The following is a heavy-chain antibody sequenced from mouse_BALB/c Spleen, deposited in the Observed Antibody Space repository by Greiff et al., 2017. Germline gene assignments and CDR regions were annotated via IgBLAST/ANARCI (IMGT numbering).Heavy chain of an antibody. CDR3: ARSGYLDY. V-gene: IGHV8-12*01. J-gene: IGHJ2*01. CDR2: IYWDDDK. CDR1: GFSLSTSGMG. D-gene: IGHD2-2*01. Sequence: QVTLKESGPGILQPSQTLSLTCSFSGFSLSTSGMGVSWIRQPSGKGLEWLAHIYWDDDKRYNPSLKSRLTISKDTSSNQVFLKITSVDTADTATYYCARSGYLDYWGQGTTLTVSS.